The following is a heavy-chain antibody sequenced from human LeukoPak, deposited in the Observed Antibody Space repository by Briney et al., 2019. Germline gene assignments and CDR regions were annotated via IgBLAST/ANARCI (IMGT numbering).Heavy chain of an antibody. CDR1: GGYISTNSYY. CDR3: AVTATPGHYFDY. V-gene: IGHV4-39*01. CDR2: MYYSGTT. Sequence: SSETLSLTCTVSGGYISTNSYYWGWVRQPPGKGLEWIGSMYYSGTTYNNPSLKSRVTISVDTSKNQFSLKLSSLTAADTAVYYCAVTATPGHYFDYWGQGSLVTVSS. D-gene: IGHD2-15*01. J-gene: IGHJ4*02.